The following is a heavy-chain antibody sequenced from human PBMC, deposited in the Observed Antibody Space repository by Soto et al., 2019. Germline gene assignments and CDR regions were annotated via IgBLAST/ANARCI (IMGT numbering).Heavy chain of an antibody. CDR3: ARQREPRPPYYYYGMDV. CDR2: IDPSDSYT. D-gene: IGHD1-26*01. Sequence: GASLKISCKGSGYSFTSYWISWVRQMPGKGLEWMGRIDPSDSYTNYSPSFQGHVTISADKSISTAYLQWSSLKASDTAMYYCARQREPRPPYYYYGMDVWGQGTTVTVSS. CDR1: GYSFTSYW. J-gene: IGHJ6*02. V-gene: IGHV5-10-1*01.